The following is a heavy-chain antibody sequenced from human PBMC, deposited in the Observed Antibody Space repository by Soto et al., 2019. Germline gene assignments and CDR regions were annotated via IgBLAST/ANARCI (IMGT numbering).Heavy chain of an antibody. Sequence: PGGSLRLSCVASGFSFSDYEMNWVRQAPGKGLEWVAYISSGGSTVHYADSVRGRFTVSRDNARNSLYLQMNTLSVEDTALYYCARDRAAGGYWGQGTLVTVS. CDR3: ARDRAAGGY. CDR1: GFSFSDYE. CDR2: ISSGGSTV. D-gene: IGHD6-13*01. J-gene: IGHJ4*02. V-gene: IGHV3-48*03.